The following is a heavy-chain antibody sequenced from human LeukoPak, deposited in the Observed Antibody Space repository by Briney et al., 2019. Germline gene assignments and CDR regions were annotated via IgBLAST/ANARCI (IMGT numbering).Heavy chain of an antibody. CDR2: ISSSSSYI. CDR1: GFTFSSYA. CDR3: ARLSPDDAFDI. V-gene: IGHV3-21*01. J-gene: IGHJ3*02. Sequence: GGSLRLSCAASGFTFSSYAMHWVRQAPGKGLEWVSSISSSSSYIYYADSVKGRFTISRDNAKNSLYLQMNSLRAEDTAVYYCARLSPDDAFDIWGQGTMVTVSS.